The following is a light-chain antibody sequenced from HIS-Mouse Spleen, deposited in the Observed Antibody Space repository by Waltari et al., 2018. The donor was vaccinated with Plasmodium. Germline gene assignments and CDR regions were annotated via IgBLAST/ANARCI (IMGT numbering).Light chain of an antibody. CDR1: SSDVGSYNI. V-gene: IGLV2-23*03. CDR2: EGS. CDR3: CSYAGSSTFVV. J-gene: IGLJ2*01. Sequence: QSALTQPASVSGSPGQSITLSCTGTSSDVGSYNIVSWYQQHPGKAPKLMIYEGSKPPSGVSNRFSGSKSGNTASLTISGLQAEDEADYYCCSYAGSSTFVVFGGGTKLTVL.